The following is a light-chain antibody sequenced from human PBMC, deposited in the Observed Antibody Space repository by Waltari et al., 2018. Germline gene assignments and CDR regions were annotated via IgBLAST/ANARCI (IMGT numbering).Light chain of an antibody. CDR2: DVS. J-gene: IGKJ2*01. Sequence: EIVLTQSPGTLSLSPGERATLSCRASQSVINTYLGWYQQKPGQAPRRLIYDVSTRATGIPDRFSGRGSGTDFTLTISRLEPEDFAVYYCQQYGSSPYTFGQGTILE. V-gene: IGKV3-20*01. CDR3: QQYGSSPYT. CDR1: QSVINTY.